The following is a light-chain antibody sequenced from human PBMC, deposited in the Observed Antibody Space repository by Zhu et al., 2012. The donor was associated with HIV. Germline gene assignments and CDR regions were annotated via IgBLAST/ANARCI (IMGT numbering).Light chain of an antibody. Sequence: EIVMTQSPATLSVSPGERATLSCRASQSISSSYLAWFQQKPGQAPRLLIYGASSRATGIPVRFSGSGSGTDFTLTISRLEPEDFAVYYCQQYGSSPGTFGQGTKLEIK. CDR2: GAS. V-gene: IGKV3-20*01. J-gene: IGKJ2*01. CDR1: QSISSSY. CDR3: QQYGSSPGT.